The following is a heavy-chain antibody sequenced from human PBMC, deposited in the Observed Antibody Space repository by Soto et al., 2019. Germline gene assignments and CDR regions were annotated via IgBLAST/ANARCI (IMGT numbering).Heavy chain of an antibody. CDR1: GYTLTELS. CDR2: FDPEDGET. Sequence: ASVKVSRKVSGYTLTELSMHWVRQAPGKGLEWMGGFDPEDGETIYAQKFQGRVTMTEDTSTDTAYMELSSLRSEDTAVYYCATSSGSRAGPHYWGQGTLVTSPQ. D-gene: IGHD6-6*01. V-gene: IGHV1-24*01. J-gene: IGHJ4*02. CDR3: ATSSGSRAGPHY.